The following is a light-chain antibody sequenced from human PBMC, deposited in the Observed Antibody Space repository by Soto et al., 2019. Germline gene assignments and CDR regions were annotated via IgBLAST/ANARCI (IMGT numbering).Light chain of an antibody. CDR3: QQYNNWPPLT. CDR1: QSVSSK. Sequence: EIVMTQSPATLSVSPGERVTLSCRASQSVSSKLAWYQQKPGQAPRLLIYGASTRATGIPARFYGSGSGTAFTLTISSLQSEDFAVYYCQQYNNWPPLTFGGGTKVEIK. J-gene: IGKJ4*01. CDR2: GAS. V-gene: IGKV3-15*01.